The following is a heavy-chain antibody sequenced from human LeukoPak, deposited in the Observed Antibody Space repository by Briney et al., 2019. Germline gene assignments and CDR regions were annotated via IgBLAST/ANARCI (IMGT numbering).Heavy chain of an antibody. Sequence: SETLSLTCTVSGGSISSGGYYWSWIRQPPGKGLEWIGYIYHSGSTYYNPSLKSRVTISVDRSKNQFSLKLSSVTAADTAVYYCARDTPLGYQLPPSGYNWFDPWGQGTLVTVSS. CDR3: ARDTPLGYQLPPSGYNWFDP. V-gene: IGHV4-30-2*01. CDR2: IYHSGST. J-gene: IGHJ5*02. CDR1: GGSISSGGYY. D-gene: IGHD2-2*01.